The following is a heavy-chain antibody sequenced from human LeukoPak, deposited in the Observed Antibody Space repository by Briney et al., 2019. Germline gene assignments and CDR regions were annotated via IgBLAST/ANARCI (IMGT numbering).Heavy chain of an antibody. CDR3: ARDRSYDTRIVDF. D-gene: IGHD3-22*01. V-gene: IGHV4-4*07. J-gene: IGHJ4*02. Sequence: SETLSLTCTVSGGSISGYYWSWIRQPAGKGLEWIGRIYTSGNTNYTPSLKSRVTMSVDTSKNQFSLKLSSVTAADTAVYYCARDRSYDTRIVDFWGQGTLVTVSS. CDR2: IYTSGNT. CDR1: GGSISGYY.